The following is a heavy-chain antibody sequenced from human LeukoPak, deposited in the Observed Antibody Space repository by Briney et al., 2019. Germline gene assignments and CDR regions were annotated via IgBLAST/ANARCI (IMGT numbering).Heavy chain of an antibody. CDR1: GYTLTELS. CDR3: ARSYDGNY. V-gene: IGHV1-18*01. D-gene: IGHD3-22*01. J-gene: IGHJ4*02. Sequence: ASVKVSCKVSGYTLTELSMHWVRQAPGQGLEWMGWISAYNGNTNYAQKLQGRVTMTTDTSTSTAYMELRSLRSDDTAVYYCARSYDGNYWGQGTLVTVSS. CDR2: ISAYNGNT.